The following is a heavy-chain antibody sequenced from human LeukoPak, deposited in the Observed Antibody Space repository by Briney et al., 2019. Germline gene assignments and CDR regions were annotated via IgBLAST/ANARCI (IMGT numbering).Heavy chain of an antibody. CDR3: ARARGWYGYFDY. D-gene: IGHD6-19*01. CDR2: MNPNSGKT. V-gene: IGHV1-8*01. CDR1: GYTFTSYD. J-gene: IGHJ4*02. Sequence: ASVKVSCKASGYTFTSYDINWVRQATGQGLEWMGWMNPNSGKTGYAQKFQGRVTMTRNTSISTAYMELSSLRSEDTAVYYCARARGWYGYFDYWGQGTLVTVSS.